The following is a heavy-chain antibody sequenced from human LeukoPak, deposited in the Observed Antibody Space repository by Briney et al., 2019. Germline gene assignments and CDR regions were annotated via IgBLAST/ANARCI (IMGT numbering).Heavy chain of an antibody. CDR2: MNPNSGNT. CDR3: ARGFSNWNYVGRYYYGMDV. CDR1: GYTFTSYD. D-gene: IGHD1-7*01. V-gene: IGHV1-8*01. Sequence: ASVKVSCKASGYTFTSYDINWVRQATGQGLEWMGWMNPNSGNTGYAQKFQGRVTMTRNTSKSTAYMELSSLRSEDTAVYYCARGFSNWNYVGRYYYGMDVWGQGTTVTVSS. J-gene: IGHJ6*02.